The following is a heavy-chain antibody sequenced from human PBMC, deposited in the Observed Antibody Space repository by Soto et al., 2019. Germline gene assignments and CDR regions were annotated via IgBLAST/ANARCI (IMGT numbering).Heavy chain of an antibody. D-gene: IGHD3-22*01. J-gene: IGHJ5*02. CDR3: AKDSLDYYDSSGYIDP. CDR2: ISGSGGST. Sequence: PGGSLRLSCAASGFTFSSYAMSWVRQAPGKGLEWVSAISGSGGSTYYADSVKGRFTISRDNSKNTLYLQMNSLRAEDTAVYYCAKDSLDYYDSSGYIDPWGQGTLVTVSS. CDR1: GFTFSSYA. V-gene: IGHV3-23*01.